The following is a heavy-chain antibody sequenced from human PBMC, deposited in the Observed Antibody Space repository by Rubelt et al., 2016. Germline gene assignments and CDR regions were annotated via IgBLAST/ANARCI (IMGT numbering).Heavy chain of an antibody. D-gene: IGHD5-18*01. CDR3: AIPGYSYGTSDY. CDR2: ISSSGSTI. V-gene: IGHV3-48*03. CDR1: GFTFSSCE. Sequence: EVQLVESGGGLVQPGGSLRLSCAASGFTFSSCEMNWVRQAPGKGLEWVSYISSSGSTIYYADSVKGRFTISRDNAKNSLYLQMNSLRAEETAVYYCAIPGYSYGTSDYWGQGTLVTVSS. J-gene: IGHJ4*02.